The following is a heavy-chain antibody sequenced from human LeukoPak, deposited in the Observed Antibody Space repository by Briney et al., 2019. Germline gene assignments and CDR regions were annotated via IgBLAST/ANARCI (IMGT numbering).Heavy chain of an antibody. V-gene: IGHV4-34*01. CDR3: ARAAGAYYDFWSGYPPYNWFDP. J-gene: IGHJ5*02. D-gene: IGHD3-3*01. CDR2: INHSGST. CDR1: GGSFCGYY. Sequence: SETLSLTCAVYGGSFCGYYWSWIRQPPGKGLEWIGDINHSGSTNYNPSLKSRVTISVDTSKNQFSLKLSSVTAADTAVYYCARAAGAYYDFWSGYPPYNWFDPWGQGTLVTVSS.